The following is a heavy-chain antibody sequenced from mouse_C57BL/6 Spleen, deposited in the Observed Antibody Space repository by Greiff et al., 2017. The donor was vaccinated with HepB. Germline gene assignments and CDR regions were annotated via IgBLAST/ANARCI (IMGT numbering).Heavy chain of an antibody. V-gene: IGHV1-42*01. D-gene: IGHD1-1*01. J-gene: IGHJ4*01. CDR1: GYSFTGYY. CDR3: ARGGDYYGSSYEDYAMDY. CDR2: INPSTGGT. Sequence: VQLKESGPELVKPGASVKISCKASGYSFTGYYMNWVKQSPEKSLEWIGEINPSTGGTTYNQKFKAKATLTVDKSSSTAYMQLKSLTSEDSAVYYCARGGDYYGSSYEDYAMDYWGQGTSVTVSS.